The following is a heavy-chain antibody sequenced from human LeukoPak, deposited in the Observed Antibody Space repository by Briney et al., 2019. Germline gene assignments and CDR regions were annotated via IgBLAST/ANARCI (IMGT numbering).Heavy chain of an antibody. Sequence: GESLKISCKGSGYSFTSYWIGWVRQMPGKGLEWMGIIYPGDSDTRYSPSFQGQVTISADKSISTAYLQWSSLKASDTAMYYCARQGQQLLWFGEPFDYWGQGTLVTVSS. CDR3: ARQGQQLLWFGEPFDY. CDR1: GYSFTSYW. CDR2: IYPGDSDT. V-gene: IGHV5-51*01. D-gene: IGHD3-10*01. J-gene: IGHJ4*02.